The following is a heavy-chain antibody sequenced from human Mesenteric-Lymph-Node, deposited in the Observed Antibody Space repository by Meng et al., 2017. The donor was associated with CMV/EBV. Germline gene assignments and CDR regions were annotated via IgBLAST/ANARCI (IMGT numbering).Heavy chain of an antibody. J-gene: IGHJ4*02. CDR2: ISGTGTYI. Sequence: GGSLRLSCAASGFSFSDYMMNWVRQAPGEGLEWVSSISGTGTYIYYADSMKGRFTISRDNAKNSLYLQMNSLRVEDTAVYYCAREKGYCTATTCYTDRQVSDYWGQGTLVTVSS. V-gene: IGHV3-21*01. CDR1: GFSFSDYM. D-gene: IGHD2-2*02. CDR3: AREKGYCTATTCYTDRQVSDY.